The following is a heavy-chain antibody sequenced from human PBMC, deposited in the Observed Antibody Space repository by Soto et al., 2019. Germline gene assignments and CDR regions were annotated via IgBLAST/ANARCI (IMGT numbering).Heavy chain of an antibody. J-gene: IGHJ6*02. D-gene: IGHD2-8*01. V-gene: IGHV1-2*04. Sequence: ASVKVSCKASGYTFTDYYIQWVRQAPGQGLEYMGWISPKSGGTSTAQKFQGWVTMTTDTSISTASMELTRLTSDDTAIYYCARGDSTDCSNGVCSFFYNHDMDVWGQGTTVTSP. CDR2: ISPKSGGT. CDR3: ARGDSTDCSNGVCSFFYNHDMDV. CDR1: GYTFTDYY.